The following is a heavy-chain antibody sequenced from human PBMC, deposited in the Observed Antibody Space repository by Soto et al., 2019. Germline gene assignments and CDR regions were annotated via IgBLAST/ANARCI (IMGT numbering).Heavy chain of an antibody. V-gene: IGHV4-39*01. CDR2: IYYSGST. J-gene: IGHJ3*01. D-gene: IGHD3-10*01. CDR1: GGSISSSSYY. CDR3: ACMVRGAPAL. Sequence: QLQLQESGPGLVKPSETLSLTCTVSGGSISSSSYYWGWIRQPPGKGLEWIGRIYYSGSTYYNPSLKSRVTISVDTSKNQFSLKLSSVTAADTAVYYCACMVRGAPALWGQGTMVTVSS.